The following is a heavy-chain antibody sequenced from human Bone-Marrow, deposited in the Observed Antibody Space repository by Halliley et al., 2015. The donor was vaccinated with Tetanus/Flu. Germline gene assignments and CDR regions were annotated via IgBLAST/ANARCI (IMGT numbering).Heavy chain of an antibody. CDR2: ISTNNSYV. CDR1: GGSISSYY. J-gene: IGHJ4*02. Sequence: LSLTCTVSGGSISSYYWSWVRQAPGKGLEWVSSISTNNSYVSYAGSVRGRFTISRDNAKTSLYLQMNTLRAEDTAVYYCASGRNFNYWGLGTLVTVSS. CDR3: ASGRNFNY. V-gene: IGHV3-21*01.